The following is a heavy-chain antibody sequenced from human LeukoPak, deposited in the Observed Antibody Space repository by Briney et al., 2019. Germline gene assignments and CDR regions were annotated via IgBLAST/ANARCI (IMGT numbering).Heavy chain of an antibody. CDR1: GGSISSSSYY. Sequence: SSETLSLTCTVSGGSISSSSYYWGWIRQPPGKGLEWIGSIYYSGSTYYNPSLKSRVTISVDTSKNQFSLKLSSVTAADTAVYYCARIMVRGVLRNWFDPWGQGTLVTVSS. V-gene: IGHV4-39*07. CDR2: IYYSGST. CDR3: ARIMVRGVLRNWFDP. D-gene: IGHD3-10*01. J-gene: IGHJ5*02.